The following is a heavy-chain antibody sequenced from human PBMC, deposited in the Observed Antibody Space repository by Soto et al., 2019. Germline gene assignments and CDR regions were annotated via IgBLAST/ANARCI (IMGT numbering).Heavy chain of an antibody. CDR3: ARAVGDPLYFLDY. CDR2: TDYSGNT. Sequence: QVQLQESGPGLVRPSETLSLTCTVSSDSISSYYWIWLRQSPGKGLEWIGYTDYSGNTNYNPSLKSRVTISGDTSKNQFSLRLSSVTAADSAVYYCARAVGDPLYFLDYCCQGTLVAVSS. J-gene: IGHJ4*02. CDR1: SDSISSYY. V-gene: IGHV4-59*08. D-gene: IGHD6-19*01.